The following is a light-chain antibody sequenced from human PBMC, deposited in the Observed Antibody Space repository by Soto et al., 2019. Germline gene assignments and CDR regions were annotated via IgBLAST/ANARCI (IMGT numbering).Light chain of an antibody. CDR2: EVT. CDR3: KSRTTRNTLV. Sequence: QSVLTQPASVSGSPGQSITISCTGTSSDVGGYNYVSWYQQHPGKAPKLIIYEVTHRPSGVSSRFYGSRSGNTASLTISGLQVEDEADYYCKSRTTRNTLVFGGGTKVTVL. CDR1: SSDVGGYNY. J-gene: IGLJ3*02. V-gene: IGLV2-14*01.